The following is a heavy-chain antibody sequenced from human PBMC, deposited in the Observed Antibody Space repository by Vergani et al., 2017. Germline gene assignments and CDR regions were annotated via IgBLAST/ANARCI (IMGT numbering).Heavy chain of an antibody. CDR2: ISSSGSP. CDR3: ARGLGYCSGGSCYGDY. CDR1: GDSISRSHYY. Sequence: QLQLQESGPGLVKPSETLSLSCRVSGDSISRSHYYWGFIRQPPGKGLEWIGSISSSGSPYYNPTLKSRVTISVDTSKNQFSLKLSSVTAADTALYYCARGLGYCSGGSCYGDYWGQGTLVTVSS. J-gene: IGHJ4*02. D-gene: IGHD2-15*01. V-gene: IGHV4-39*07.